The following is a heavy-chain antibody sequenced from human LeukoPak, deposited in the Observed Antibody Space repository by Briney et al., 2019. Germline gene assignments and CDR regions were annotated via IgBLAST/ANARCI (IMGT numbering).Heavy chain of an antibody. D-gene: IGHD2-15*01. CDR1: GYTFTSYG. Sequence: ASVKVSCKASGYTFTSYGISWVRQAPGQGLEWMGWISAYNGNTNYAQKLQGRVTMTTDTSTSTAYMELRSLRSDDTAVYYCASSLSGRGAFDIWGQGTMVTVSS. CDR2: ISAYNGNT. J-gene: IGHJ3*02. CDR3: ASSLSGRGAFDI. V-gene: IGHV1-18*01.